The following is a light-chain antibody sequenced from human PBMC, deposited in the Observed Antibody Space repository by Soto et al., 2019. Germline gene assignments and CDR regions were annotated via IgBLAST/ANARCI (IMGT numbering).Light chain of an antibody. Sequence: EIAMTQSPATLSVPPGERATLSCRSRQTVSSKVAWYQLKPGQAPRLLIYGDPTRATDIPARFSGTGSGTDFALKTGSLQSEDFAVYDCQQYHNWPPAFGQGTPVE. J-gene: IGKJ1*01. CDR2: GDP. V-gene: IGKV3-15*01. CDR3: QQYHNWPPA. CDR1: QTVSSK.